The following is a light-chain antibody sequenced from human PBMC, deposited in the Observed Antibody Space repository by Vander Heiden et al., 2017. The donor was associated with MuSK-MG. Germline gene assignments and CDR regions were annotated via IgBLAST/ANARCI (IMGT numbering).Light chain of an antibody. J-gene: IGKJ4*01. CDR3: QHSSTSPHT. V-gene: IGKV1-39*01. CDR1: QSVSDY. Sequence: DIQMTQSLSSLSASVRDRVSFTCRASQSVSDYLKWQQQTPGQAPNLLIYAASRLHSGVPSRCSGSGSATDFTLTISRLQPEDFASYYCQHSSTSPHTFGGGTTVEIK. CDR2: AAS.